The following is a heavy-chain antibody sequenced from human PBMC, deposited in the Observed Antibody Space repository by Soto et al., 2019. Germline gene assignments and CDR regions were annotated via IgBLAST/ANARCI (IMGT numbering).Heavy chain of an antibody. CDR3: ARETRPRKYYDFWSGYYTGDWFDH. CDR2: ISYDGSNK. V-gene: IGHV3-30-3*01. J-gene: IGHJ5*02. Sequence: XGSLRLSCVASGFTFSSYAMHWVRQAPGKGLDWVAVISYDGSNKYYADSVKGRFTISRDNSKNTLYLQMNSLRAEDTAVYYCARETRPRKYYDFWSGYYTGDWFDHWGQGTLVTVSS. D-gene: IGHD3-3*01. CDR1: GFTFSSYA.